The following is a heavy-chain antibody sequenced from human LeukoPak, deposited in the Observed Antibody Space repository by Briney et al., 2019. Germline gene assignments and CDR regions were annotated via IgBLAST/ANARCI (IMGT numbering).Heavy chain of an antibody. CDR3: AKVRRYYGSGSD. CDR1: GFTFSSYA. CDR2: ISGTGAST. J-gene: IGHJ4*02. V-gene: IGHV3-23*01. D-gene: IGHD3-10*01. Sequence: PGGSLRLSCAASGFTFSSYAMSWVRQAPGKGLEWVSAISGTGASTYYADSVKGRFTISRDKSKNTVYLQMNSLRAEDTAVYYCAKVRRYYGSGSDWGQGTLVTVSS.